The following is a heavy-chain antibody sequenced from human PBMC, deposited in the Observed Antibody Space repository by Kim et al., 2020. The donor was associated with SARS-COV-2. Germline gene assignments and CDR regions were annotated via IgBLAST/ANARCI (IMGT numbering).Heavy chain of an antibody. Sequence: YSPSFQGQVTISVDKSIITVYLQWSSLKASDTAMYYCARGIGLTETPGDYWGQGTLVTVSS. J-gene: IGHJ4*02. D-gene: IGHD1-20*01. CDR3: ARGIGLTETPGDY. V-gene: IGHV5-51*01.